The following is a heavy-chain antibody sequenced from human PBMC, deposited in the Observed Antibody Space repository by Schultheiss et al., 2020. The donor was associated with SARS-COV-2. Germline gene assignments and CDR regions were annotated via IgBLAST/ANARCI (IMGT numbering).Heavy chain of an antibody. CDR1: GGSISCGDW. D-gene: IGHD3-10*01. V-gene: IGHV4-4*02. CDR2: IHHSGST. CDR3: ARLDSVSRDFAY. Sequence: SETLSLTCAISGGSISCGDWWSWVRQSPGKGLEWIGEIHHSGSTNYNPSLKSRVTISVDKSKNQCSLDLSYVTAADTAVYYCARLDSVSRDFAYWGQGTLVTVSS. J-gene: IGHJ4*02.